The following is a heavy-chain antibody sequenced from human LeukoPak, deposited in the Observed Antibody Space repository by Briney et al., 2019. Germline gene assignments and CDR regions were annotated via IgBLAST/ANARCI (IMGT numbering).Heavy chain of an antibody. D-gene: IGHD4-17*01. CDR1: GFTFSSYA. CDR3: AKDRIYGVTGAFDI. J-gene: IGHJ3*02. Sequence: GGSLRLSCAASGFTFSSYAMHWVRQAPGKGLEWVAVISYDGSNKYYADSVKGRFTISRDNSKNTLYLQMNSLRAEDTAVYYCAKDRIYGVTGAFDIWGQGTMVTVSS. CDR2: ISYDGSNK. V-gene: IGHV3-30-3*01.